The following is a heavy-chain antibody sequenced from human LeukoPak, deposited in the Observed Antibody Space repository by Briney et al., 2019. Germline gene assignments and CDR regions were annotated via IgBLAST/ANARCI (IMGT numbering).Heavy chain of an antibody. CDR1: GGSFSGYY. Sequence: SETLSLTCAVYGGSFSGYYWSWIRQPPGKGLEWIGEINHSGSTNYNPSLKSRVTISVDKSKNQFSLKLSSVTAADTAVYYCARSLTIFGVVTPLGDWGQGTLVTVSS. J-gene: IGHJ4*02. CDR3: ARSLTIFGVVTPLGD. V-gene: IGHV4-34*01. CDR2: INHSGST. D-gene: IGHD3-3*01.